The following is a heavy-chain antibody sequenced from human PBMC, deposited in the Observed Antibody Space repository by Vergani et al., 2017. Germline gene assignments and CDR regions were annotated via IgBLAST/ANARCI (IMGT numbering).Heavy chain of an antibody. CDR3: AKAGLLWFGELLYGAGGMDV. V-gene: IGHV3-23*01. D-gene: IGHD3-10*01. CDR1: GFTFSSYA. Sequence: EVQLLESGGGLVQPGGSLRLSCAASGFTFSSYAMSWVRQAPGKGLEWVSAISGSGGSTYYADSVKGRFTISRDNSKNTLYLQMNSLRAEDTAVYYCAKAGLLWFGELLYGAGGMDVWGQGTTVTVSS. J-gene: IGHJ6*02. CDR2: ISGSGGST.